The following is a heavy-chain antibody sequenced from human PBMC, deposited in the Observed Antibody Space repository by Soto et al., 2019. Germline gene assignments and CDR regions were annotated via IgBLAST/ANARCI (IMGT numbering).Heavy chain of an antibody. CDR3: AKDLYNWNPAYAIFDY. CDR1: GFTFSSYA. V-gene: IGHV3-23*01. CDR2: ISGSGGST. Sequence: PGGSLRLSCAASGFTFSSYAMSWVRQAPGKGLEWVSAISGSGGSTYYADSVKGRFTISRDNSKNTLYLQMNSLRAEDTAVCYCAKDLYNWNPAYAIFDYWGQGTLVTVSS. D-gene: IGHD1-20*01. J-gene: IGHJ4*02.